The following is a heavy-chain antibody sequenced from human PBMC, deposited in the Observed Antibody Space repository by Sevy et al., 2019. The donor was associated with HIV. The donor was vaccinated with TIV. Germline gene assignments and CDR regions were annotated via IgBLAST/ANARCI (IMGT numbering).Heavy chain of an antibody. CDR1: GFTFSSYS. D-gene: IGHD2-15*01. J-gene: IGHJ6*02. Sequence: GGSLRLSCAASGFTFSSYSMNWVRQAPGKGLEWVSCISSSSSYIYYADSVKGRFTISRDNAKNSLYLQMNSLRAEDTAVYYCARAYCSGGSCYSGRFDYYYGMDVWGQGTTVTVSS. CDR2: ISSSSSYI. V-gene: IGHV3-21*01. CDR3: ARAYCSGGSCYSGRFDYYYGMDV.